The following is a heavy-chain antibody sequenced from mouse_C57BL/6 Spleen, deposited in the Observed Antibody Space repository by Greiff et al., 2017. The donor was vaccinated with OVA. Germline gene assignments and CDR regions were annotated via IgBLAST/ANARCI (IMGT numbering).Heavy chain of an antibody. Sequence: VQLQQSGAELVKPGASVKISCKASGYAFSSYWMNWVKQRPGKGLEWIGQIYPGDGDTNYNGKFKGKATLTADKSSSTAYMQLSSLTSEDSAVYFCASPVYYGNYAYAMDYWGQGTSVTVSS. CDR3: ASPVYYGNYAYAMDY. CDR2: IYPGDGDT. J-gene: IGHJ4*01. CDR1: GYAFSSYW. D-gene: IGHD2-1*01. V-gene: IGHV1-80*01.